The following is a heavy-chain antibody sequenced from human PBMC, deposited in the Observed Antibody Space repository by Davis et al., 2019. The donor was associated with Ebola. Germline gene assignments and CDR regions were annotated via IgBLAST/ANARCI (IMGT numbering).Heavy chain of an antibody. CDR2: IYYSGST. Sequence: PSETLSLTCAVYGGSFSGYYWSWIRQPPGKGLEWIGSIYYSGSTYYNPSLKSRVTISVDTSKNQFSLKLSSVTAADTAVYYCARQVGITMIVVVLYYFDYWGQGTLVTVSS. CDR1: GGSFSGYY. CDR3: ARQVGITMIVVVLYYFDY. D-gene: IGHD3-22*01. V-gene: IGHV4-34*01. J-gene: IGHJ4*02.